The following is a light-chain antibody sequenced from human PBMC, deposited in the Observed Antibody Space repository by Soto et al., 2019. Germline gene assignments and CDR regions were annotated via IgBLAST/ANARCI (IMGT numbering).Light chain of an antibody. J-gene: IGLJ3*02. V-gene: IGLV2-14*01. Sequence: QSALTQPASVSGSPGQSIAISCTGTSSDVGGSNYVSWYQQHPGKAPKLMIYEVSNRPSGVSDRFSGSKSGNTASLTISGLQAEDEADYYCSSYTTSSRLFGGGTNSPS. CDR3: SSYTTSSRL. CDR1: SSDVGGSNY. CDR2: EVS.